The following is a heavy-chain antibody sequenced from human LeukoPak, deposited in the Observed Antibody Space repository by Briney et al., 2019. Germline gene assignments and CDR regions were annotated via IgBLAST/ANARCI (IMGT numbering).Heavy chain of an antibody. CDR2: IHPGDPDT. Sequence: GESLKISCKASGYTLSDYWIGWVRQMPGKGLEWMGIIHPGDPDTRYSPSLQGQVTISLDRSISTAYLQWSSLKASDTAMYYCARHGYCSKTTCYNQTDPWGQGTLVTVSS. V-gene: IGHV5-51*01. CDR1: GYTLSDYW. CDR3: ARHGYCSKTTCYNQTDP. D-gene: IGHD2-2*02. J-gene: IGHJ5*02.